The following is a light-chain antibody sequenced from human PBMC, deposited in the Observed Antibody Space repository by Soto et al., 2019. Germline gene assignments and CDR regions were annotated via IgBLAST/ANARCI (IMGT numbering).Light chain of an antibody. CDR2: SDT. J-gene: IGLJ2*01. V-gene: IGLV1-47*02. CDR3: AAWDDSLSGHVI. CDR1: SSNIGTNY. Sequence: QSVLTQPPSASGTPGQRVTSSCSGSSSNIGTNYVYWYQHLPGTAPKLLIYSDTQRPSGVPDRFSGSKTGTSASLAISGLRSEDEADYYCAAWDDSLSGHVIFGGGTKLTVL.